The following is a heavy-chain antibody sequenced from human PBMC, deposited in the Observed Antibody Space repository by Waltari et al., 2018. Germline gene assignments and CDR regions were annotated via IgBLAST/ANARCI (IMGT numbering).Heavy chain of an antibody. CDR2: ITFDVTNK. J-gene: IGHJ4*02. Sequence: QVQLVESGGGVVQPGGSLRLSCAASGFTFSGYGLHWVRQAPGKGLEWVAFITFDVTNKYYADSVKGRFTISRDNPKNTMFLQMNSLRPDDTAMYYCVRDHWGPDYWGQGTLVTVSS. V-gene: IGHV3-30*02. D-gene: IGHD7-27*01. CDR1: GFTFSGYG. CDR3: VRDHWGPDY.